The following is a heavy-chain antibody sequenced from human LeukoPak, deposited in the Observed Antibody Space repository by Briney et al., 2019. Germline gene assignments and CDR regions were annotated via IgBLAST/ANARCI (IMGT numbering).Heavy chain of an antibody. Sequence: GGSLRLSCAASGFTFSSYAMSWVRQAPGKGLEWVSAISASGGSTYYADSVKGRFTISRDNSENTMYPQISSLRAEDTAVYYCAIDGTWIQLWFDYWGQGTLVTVSS. J-gene: IGHJ5*01. D-gene: IGHD5-18*01. CDR2: ISASGGST. CDR3: AIDGTWIQLWFDY. V-gene: IGHV3-23*01. CDR1: GFTFSSYA.